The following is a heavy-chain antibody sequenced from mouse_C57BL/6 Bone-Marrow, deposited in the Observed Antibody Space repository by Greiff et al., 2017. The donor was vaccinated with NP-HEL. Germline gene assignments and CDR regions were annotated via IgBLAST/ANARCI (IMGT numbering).Heavy chain of an antibody. J-gene: IGHJ1*03. D-gene: IGHD1-1*01. V-gene: IGHV1-47*01. Sequence: VQGVESGAELVKPGASVKMSCKASGYTFTTYPIEWMKQNHGKSLEWIGNFHPYNDDTKYNEKFKGKATLTVEKSSSTVYLELSRLTSDDSAVYYCARHYYGSSSWYFDVWGTGTTVTVSS. CDR1: GYTFTTYP. CDR2: FHPYNDDT. CDR3: ARHYYGSSSWYFDV.